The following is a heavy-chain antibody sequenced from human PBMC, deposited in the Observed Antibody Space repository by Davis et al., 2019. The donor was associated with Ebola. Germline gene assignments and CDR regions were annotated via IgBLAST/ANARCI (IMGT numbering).Heavy chain of an antibody. CDR3: ARFGGTTPFDH. Sequence: KVSCKASGYTFTTYGISWVRQMPGKGLERMGIIYPGDSDTRYNPSFQGQVTISADKSISTAYLQCSSLKASDTAMYYCARFGGTTPFDHWAREPWSPSPQ. CDR2: IYPGDSDT. V-gene: IGHV5-51*01. J-gene: IGHJ4*02. D-gene: IGHD3-10*01. CDR1: GYTFTTYG.